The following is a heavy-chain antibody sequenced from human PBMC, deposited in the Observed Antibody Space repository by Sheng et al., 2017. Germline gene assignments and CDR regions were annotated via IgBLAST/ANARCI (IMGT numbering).Heavy chain of an antibody. CDR1: GFTFSSYG. J-gene: IGHJ4*02. V-gene: IGHV3-30*18. CDR3: AKDSLSRYYYDTSPFDN. CDR2: VSYDGTNK. D-gene: IGHD3-22*01. Sequence: QVQLVESGGGVVQPGRSLRLSCEASGFTFSSYGMHWVRQAPGKGLEWVAFVSYDGTNKYYADSVKGRFTISRDNSKNTLSLQMNSLRSEDTAMYYCAKDSLSRYYYDTSPFDNWGQGTLVTVSS.